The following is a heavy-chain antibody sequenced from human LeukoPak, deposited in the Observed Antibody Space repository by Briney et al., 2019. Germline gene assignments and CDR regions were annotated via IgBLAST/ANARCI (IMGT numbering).Heavy chain of an antibody. CDR1: GFTFSSYG. Sequence: PGGSLRLSCAASGFTFSSYGMHWVRQAPGKGLEWVALIRYDGSNKYYADSVKGRFTISRDNSKNTLYLQMNSLRAEDTAVYYCAKVLRVWENSGLFDYWGQGTLVTVSS. J-gene: IGHJ4*02. D-gene: IGHD3-16*01. V-gene: IGHV3-30*02. CDR3: AKVLRVWENSGLFDY. CDR2: IRYDGSNK.